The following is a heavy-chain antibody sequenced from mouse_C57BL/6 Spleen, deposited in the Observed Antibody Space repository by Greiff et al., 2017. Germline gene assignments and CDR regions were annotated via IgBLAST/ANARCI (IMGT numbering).Heavy chain of an antibody. J-gene: IGHJ2*01. Sequence: DVKLVESGGGLVKPGGSLKLSCAASGFTFSSYAMSWVRQTPEKRLEWVATISDGGSYTYYPDNVKGRFTISRDNAKNNLYLQMSHLKSEDTAMYYCARDLTGTLFCDYWGQGTTLTVSS. D-gene: IGHD4-1*01. CDR1: GFTFSSYA. CDR2: ISDGGSYT. V-gene: IGHV5-4*01. CDR3: ARDLTGTLFCDY.